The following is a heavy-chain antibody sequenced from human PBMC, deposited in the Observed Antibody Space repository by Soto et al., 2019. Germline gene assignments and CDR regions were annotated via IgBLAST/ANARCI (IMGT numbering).Heavy chain of an antibody. Sequence: TLSLTCTVSGGSISSGGYYWSWIRQHPGKGLEWIGYIYYSGSTYYNPSLKTRVTISVDTSKNQFSLKLSSVTAEDTAVYYCAREFELRLGELSLTWLDPWGQGTLVTVSS. J-gene: IGHJ5*02. CDR3: AREFELRLGELSLTWLDP. CDR1: GGSISSGGYY. D-gene: IGHD3-16*02. V-gene: IGHV4-31*03. CDR2: IYYSGST.